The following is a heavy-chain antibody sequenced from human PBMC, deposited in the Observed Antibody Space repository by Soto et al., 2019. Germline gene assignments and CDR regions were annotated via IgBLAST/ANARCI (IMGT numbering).Heavy chain of an antibody. CDR3: ATESSGSSPLHFDF. Sequence: QVLLEESGPGLVKPSQTLSLTCTVSGGSVSSGYHYWSWIRQPPGKGLEWIGYVYYSGSTYYNPSLGSRVTISIDTSKNQFSLTLSPVTASDAAVYFCATESSGSSPLHFDFWGQGALVSVSS. J-gene: IGHJ4*02. V-gene: IGHV4-30-4*01. CDR1: GGSVSSGYHY. D-gene: IGHD3-22*01. CDR2: VYYSGST.